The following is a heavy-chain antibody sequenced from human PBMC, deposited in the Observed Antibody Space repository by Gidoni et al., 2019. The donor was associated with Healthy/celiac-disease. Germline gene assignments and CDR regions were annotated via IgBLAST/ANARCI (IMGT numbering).Heavy chain of an antibody. J-gene: IGHJ4*02. CDR3: ARVKGYCSGGSCYDYFDY. CDR2: INHSGST. Sequence: QVQLQQWGAGLLKPSETLSLTCAVYGGSFSGYYWSWIRQPPGKGLEWIGEINHSGSTNYNPSLKSRVTISVDTSKNQFSLKLSSVTAADTAVYYCARVKGYCSGGSCYDYFDYWGQGTLVTVSS. V-gene: IGHV4-34*01. D-gene: IGHD2-15*01. CDR1: GGSFSGYY.